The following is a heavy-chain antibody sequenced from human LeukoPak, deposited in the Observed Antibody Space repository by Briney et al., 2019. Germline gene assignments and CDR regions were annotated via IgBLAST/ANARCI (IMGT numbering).Heavy chain of an antibody. V-gene: IGHV4-34*01. D-gene: IGHD2-2*01. CDR3: ARGRIVVVPAAMAYYYYGMDA. J-gene: IGHJ6*04. Sequence: SETLSVTCAVYGGSFSGYYWSCIRQPPGKGLERIGKINHSGSTNYNPSLKSRVTISVDTSKNQFHLKLSSVTAADTAVYYCARGRIVVVPAAMAYYYYGMDAWGKGTTVTVSS. CDR2: INHSGST. CDR1: GGSFSGYY.